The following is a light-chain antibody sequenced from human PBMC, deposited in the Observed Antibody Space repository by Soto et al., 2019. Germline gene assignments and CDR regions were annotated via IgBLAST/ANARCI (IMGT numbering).Light chain of an antibody. CDR3: QQYGSSPVT. V-gene: IGKV1-5*01. CDR2: DAS. Sequence: DIQMTQSPSTLSASVGDRVTITCRASQSISHFLAWYQQKPGKVPKLLIYDASNLGSGVPSRFSGSGSGTDFTLTISSLEPEDSAVYYCQQYGSSPVTFGQGTKVDIK. J-gene: IGKJ1*01. CDR1: QSISHF.